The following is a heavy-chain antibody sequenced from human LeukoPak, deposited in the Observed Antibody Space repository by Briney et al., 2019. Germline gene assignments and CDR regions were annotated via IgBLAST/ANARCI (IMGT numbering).Heavy chain of an antibody. CDR3: ARDRGVSVLYYYYYMDV. CDR1: GGSFSGYY. J-gene: IGHJ6*03. D-gene: IGHD3-10*01. Sequence: SETLSLTCAVYGGSFSGYYWSWIRQPPGKGLEWIGEINHSGSTNYNPSLKSRVTISVDTSKNQFSLKLSSVTAADTAVYYCARDRGVSVLYYYYYMDVWGKGTTVTASS. CDR2: INHSGST. V-gene: IGHV4-34*01.